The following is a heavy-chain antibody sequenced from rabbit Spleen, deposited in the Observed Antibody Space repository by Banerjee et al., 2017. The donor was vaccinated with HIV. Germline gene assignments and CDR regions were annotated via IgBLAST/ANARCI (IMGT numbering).Heavy chain of an antibody. Sequence: ESGGGLVQPGGSLKLSCKASGFTLSSYYMNWVRQAPGKGLEWIGYIDPVFGITYYANWVNGRFSISRENAQNTVFLQMTSLTAADTATYFCARSTYGYDDYADLYYAAMDLWGPGTLVTVS. CDR3: ARSTYGYDDYADLYYAAMDL. CDR2: IDPVFGIT. CDR1: GFTLSSYY. D-gene: IGHD6-1*01. J-gene: IGHJ6*01. V-gene: IGHV1S7*01.